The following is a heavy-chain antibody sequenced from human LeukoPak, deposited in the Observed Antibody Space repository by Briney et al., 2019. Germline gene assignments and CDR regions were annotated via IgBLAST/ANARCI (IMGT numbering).Heavy chain of an antibody. CDR3: ARVDGDGSSDWFDP. J-gene: IGHJ5*02. V-gene: IGHV4-4*02. Sequence: PSETLSLTCAVSGGSISSSNWWSWVRQPPGKGLEWIGEIYHSGSTNYNPSLKSRVTISVDKSKNQFSLKLSSVTAADTAVYYCARVDGDGSSDWFDPWGQGTLVTVSS. D-gene: IGHD4-17*01. CDR1: GGSISSSNW. CDR2: IYHSGST.